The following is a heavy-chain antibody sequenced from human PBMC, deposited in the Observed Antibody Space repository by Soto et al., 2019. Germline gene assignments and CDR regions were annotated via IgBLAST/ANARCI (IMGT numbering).Heavy chain of an antibody. CDR1: GXTFSSYG. CDR2: INSDGSST. J-gene: IGHJ6*02. CDR3: ATRYYYGSGSIYGMDV. D-gene: IGHD3-10*01. Sequence: GSLRLSCAASGXTFSSYGMHWVRQAPGRGLVWVSRINSDGSSTSYADSVKGRFTISRENAKNTLYLQMNSLRAEHTAVYYCATRYYYGSGSIYGMDVWGQGTTVTVSS. V-gene: IGHV3-74*01.